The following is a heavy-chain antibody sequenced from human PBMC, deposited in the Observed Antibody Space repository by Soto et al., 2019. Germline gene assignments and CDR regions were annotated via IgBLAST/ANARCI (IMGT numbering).Heavy chain of an antibody. J-gene: IGHJ4*02. CDR3: AKDMKWGGMTTIPYFDS. CDR1: GFTVDDYA. CDR2: ISWNSETI. D-gene: IGHD4-17*01. V-gene: IGHV3-9*01. Sequence: EVQLVESGGGLVQPGRSLRLSCAASGFTVDDYAMHWVRQAPGKGLEWVSGISWNSETIDYADSVKGRFTISRDNAKSXXFLQMNSLRPDDTALYYCAKDMKWGGMTTIPYFDSWGQGTLVTVSS.